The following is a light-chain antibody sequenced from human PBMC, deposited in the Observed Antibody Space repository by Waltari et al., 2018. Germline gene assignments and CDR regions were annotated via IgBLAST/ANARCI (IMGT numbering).Light chain of an antibody. V-gene: IGLV2-14*01. CDR1: SSDLGGPHY. J-gene: IGLJ3*02. Sequence: QSALTQPASVSGSPGQSITIPCPGTSSDLGGPHYVSWYQQHPGKAPKLVIFEVTTRPSGVSNRFSGSKSGNTASLTISGLQAEDEADYYCTSYTTSVTWVFGGGTKVTVL. CDR2: EVT. CDR3: TSYTTSVTWV.